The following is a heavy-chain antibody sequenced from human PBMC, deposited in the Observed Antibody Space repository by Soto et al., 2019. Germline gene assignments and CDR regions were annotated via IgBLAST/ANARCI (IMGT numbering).Heavy chain of an antibody. J-gene: IGHJ5*02. CDR1: GGSISSYY. Sequence: SETLSLTCTVSGGSISSYYWSWIRQPPGKGLEWIGYIYYSGSTNYNPSLKSRVTISVDTSKNQFSLKLSSVTAADTAVYYCARPNYYGDWAFGFDPWGQGTLVTVSS. CDR3: ARPNYYGDWAFGFDP. V-gene: IGHV4-59*08. CDR2: IYYSGST. D-gene: IGHD4-17*01.